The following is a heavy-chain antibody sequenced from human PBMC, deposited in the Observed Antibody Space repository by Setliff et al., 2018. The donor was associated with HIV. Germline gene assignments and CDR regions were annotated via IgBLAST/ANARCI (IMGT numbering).Heavy chain of an antibody. Sequence: SQTLSLTQTVSGVSVGSGSYYWSWIRQPAGKGLEWIGHIDTSGSTNYNPSVKSRVTMSLGTSKNQFSLKMTSVTAADTAVYYGARAATFEYFLYWGQGTLVTVSS. CDR3: ARAATFEYFLY. CDR1: GVSVGSGSYY. V-gene: IGHV4-61*09. CDR2: IDTSGST. J-gene: IGHJ1*01.